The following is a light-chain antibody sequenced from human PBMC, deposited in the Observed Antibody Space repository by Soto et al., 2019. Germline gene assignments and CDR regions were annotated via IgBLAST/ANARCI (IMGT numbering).Light chain of an antibody. CDR1: QSISAY. CDR3: QQNFITPLT. J-gene: IGKJ4*01. CDR2: AAS. Sequence: DLHMTQSPSSLTAFVGDRVTITCRASQSISAYLTWFQQKPGKAPKLLIHAASRLETGVPSRFSGGGSGTDFTLTISSLQPEDFATYYCQQNFITPLTFGGGTKVEIK. V-gene: IGKV1-39*01.